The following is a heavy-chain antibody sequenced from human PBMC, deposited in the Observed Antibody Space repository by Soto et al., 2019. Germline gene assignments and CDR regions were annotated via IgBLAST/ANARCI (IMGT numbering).Heavy chain of an antibody. CDR3: AKDRVPGDGRLVFDY. V-gene: IGHV3-23*01. Sequence: GGSLRLSCAASGCSFSSYAMGWVRQAPGKGLEWVSDITRDSGTRKYADSVKGRITVSRDNSQSTVVLELNSLRAEDTAVYYCAKDRVPGDGRLVFDYWGQGILVTVSS. J-gene: IGHJ4*02. CDR2: ITRDSGTR. CDR1: GCSFSSYA. D-gene: IGHD2-15*01.